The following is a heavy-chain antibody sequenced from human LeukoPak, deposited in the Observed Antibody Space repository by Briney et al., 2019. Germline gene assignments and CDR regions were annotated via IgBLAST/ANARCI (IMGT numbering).Heavy chain of an antibody. Sequence: GGSLRLSCAASGFTFSSYWMSWVRQAPGKGLEWVANIKQDGNEKYYVDSVKGRFTISRDNAKNSLYLQMNSLRAEDTAVYYCARSTVAGTCDYWGQGTLVTVSS. CDR2: IKQDGNEK. CDR1: GFTFSSYW. D-gene: IGHD6-19*01. V-gene: IGHV3-7*01. J-gene: IGHJ4*02. CDR3: ARSTVAGTCDY.